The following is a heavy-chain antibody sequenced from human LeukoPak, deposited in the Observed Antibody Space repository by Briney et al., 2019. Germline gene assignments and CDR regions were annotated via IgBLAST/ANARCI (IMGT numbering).Heavy chain of an antibody. Sequence: SETLSLTCTVSGGSISSSSYYWGWIRQPPGKGLEWIGSIYYSGSTNYNPSLKSRVTISVDTSKNQFSLKLSSVTAADTAVYYCARSYYYDSSGYPAFDPWGQGTLVTVSS. V-gene: IGHV4-39*07. J-gene: IGHJ5*02. CDR3: ARSYYYDSSGYPAFDP. CDR2: IYYSGST. D-gene: IGHD3-22*01. CDR1: GGSISSSSYY.